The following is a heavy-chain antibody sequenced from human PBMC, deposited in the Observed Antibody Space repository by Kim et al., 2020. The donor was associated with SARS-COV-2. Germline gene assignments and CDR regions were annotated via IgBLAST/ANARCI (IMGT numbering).Heavy chain of an antibody. Sequence: GGSLRLSCTASGLIFSDHYIDWVRQAPGKGLEWVGRMRNKANSYTTEYAASVKGRFTLSRDDSQDSVYLQMNSLKTEDTAVYYCARDLQTGPASYWGQGTLVTVSS. CDR2: MRNKANSYTT. D-gene: IGHD3-9*01. V-gene: IGHV3-72*01. CDR3: ARDLQTGPASY. J-gene: IGHJ4*02. CDR1: GLIFSDHY.